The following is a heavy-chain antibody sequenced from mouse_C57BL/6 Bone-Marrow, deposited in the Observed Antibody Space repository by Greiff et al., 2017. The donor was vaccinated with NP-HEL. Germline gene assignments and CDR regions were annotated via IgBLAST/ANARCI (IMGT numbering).Heavy chain of an antibody. CDR3: ARKIYYGNYLDY. V-gene: IGHV5-17*01. Sequence: EVKVVESGGGLVKPGGSLKLSCAASGFTFSDYGMHWVRQAPEKGLEWVAYISSGSSTIYYADTVKGRFTISRDNAKNTLFLQMTSLRSEDTAMYYCARKIYYGNYLDYWGQGTTLTVSS. CDR1: GFTFSDYG. CDR2: ISSGSSTI. D-gene: IGHD2-1*01. J-gene: IGHJ2*01.